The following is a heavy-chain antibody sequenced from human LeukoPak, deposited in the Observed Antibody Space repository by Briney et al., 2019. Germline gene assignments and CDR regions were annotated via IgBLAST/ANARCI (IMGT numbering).Heavy chain of an antibody. J-gene: IGHJ4*02. V-gene: IGHV1-8*01. Sequence: ASVKVSCKASGYTFTSYDINWVRQATGQGLEWMGWMNPNSGNTGYAQKFQGRVIMTRNTSISTAYMEVSSLGSEDTAVYYCARRIAAAGTTLGYWGQGTLVTVSS. CDR2: MNPNSGNT. D-gene: IGHD6-13*01. CDR3: ARRIAAAGTTLGY. CDR1: GYTFTSYD.